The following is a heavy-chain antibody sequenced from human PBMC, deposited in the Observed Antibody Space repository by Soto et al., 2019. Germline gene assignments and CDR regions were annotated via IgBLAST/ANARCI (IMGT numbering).Heavy chain of an antibody. CDR2: IFYSGST. Sequence: SETLSLTCTVSSGSISSGGYYWSWIRQHPGKGLEWIGNIFYSGSTYYNPSLKSRVTISVDTSKNQFSLKLSSVTAADPAVYYCARVRSGVGYNWFDPWGQGTLVTVSS. J-gene: IGHJ5*02. D-gene: IGHD3-16*01. V-gene: IGHV4-31*03. CDR1: SGSISSGGYY. CDR3: ARVRSGVGYNWFDP.